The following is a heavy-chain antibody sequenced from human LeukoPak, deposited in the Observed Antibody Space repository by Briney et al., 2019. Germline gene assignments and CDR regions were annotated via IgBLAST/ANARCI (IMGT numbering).Heavy chain of an antibody. CDR2: ISSSGSTI. CDR1: GFTFSDYY. Sequence: GGSLRLSCAASGFTFSDYYMSWIRQAPGKGVEWVSYISSSGSTIYYADSVKGRFTISRDNAKNSLYLQMNSLRAEDTAVYYCAKDKGIQEIYGMDVWGQGTTVTVSS. J-gene: IGHJ6*02. D-gene: IGHD5-18*01. V-gene: IGHV3-11*01. CDR3: AKDKGIQEIYGMDV.